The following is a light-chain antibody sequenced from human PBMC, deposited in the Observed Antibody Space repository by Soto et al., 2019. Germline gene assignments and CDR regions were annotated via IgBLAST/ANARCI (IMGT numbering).Light chain of an antibody. Sequence: DIQMTQSPSTLSGSVGDRVTITCRASQTISSWLAWYQQKPGKAPTLMIYKASTKKSGLPSRFSGSGSGTEFTISISRLQPDDFATYSCQHYNSYSEAVGQGTKVDIK. J-gene: IGKJ1*01. CDR2: KAS. V-gene: IGKV1-5*03. CDR3: QHYNSYSEA. CDR1: QTISSW.